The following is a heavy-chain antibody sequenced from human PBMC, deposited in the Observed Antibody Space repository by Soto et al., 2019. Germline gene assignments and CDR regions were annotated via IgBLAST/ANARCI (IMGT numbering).Heavy chain of an antibody. CDR3: TIGSWSGEVFDI. CDR1: GGTFSTYS. D-gene: IGHD2-21*01. V-gene: IGHV1-69*02. Sequence: QVQLVQSGAEVKKPGSSVKVSCKDSGGTFSTYSMFWVRQAPGQGLEWMGRIIPMLGVRNYAQRFQDRVTIIADKSTATVHMELSSLRSEDSALYYCTIGSWSGEVFDIWGQGTMVTVSS. CDR2: IIPMLGVR. J-gene: IGHJ3*02.